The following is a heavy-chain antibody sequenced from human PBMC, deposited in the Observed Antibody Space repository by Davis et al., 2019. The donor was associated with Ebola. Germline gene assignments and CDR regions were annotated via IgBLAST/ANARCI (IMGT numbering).Heavy chain of an antibody. V-gene: IGHV3-33*06. CDR3: AKAPWRSSWYGGGGMDV. CDR2: LWYDGSNK. CDR1: GFTFSSYG. J-gene: IGHJ6*02. D-gene: IGHD6-13*01. Sequence: GESLKISCAASGFTFSSYGMHWVRQAPGKGLERVAVLWYDGSNKYYADSVKGRFTISRDNSKNTLYLQMNSLRAEDTAVYYCAKAPWRSSWYGGGGMDVWGQGTTVTVSS.